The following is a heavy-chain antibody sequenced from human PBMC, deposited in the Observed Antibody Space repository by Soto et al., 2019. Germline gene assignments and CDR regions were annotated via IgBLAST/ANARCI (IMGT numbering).Heavy chain of an antibody. D-gene: IGHD5-12*01. V-gene: IGHV3-74*01. CDR2: TNNDGSTT. Sequence: PVGSLRLSCAASGFSFSSYWMHWVRQAPGKGLEWVLRTNNDGSTTTYADSVRGRFTSLRDNAKNTLYLQMTSLRVEDTATYYCAREMATISLGAFDIWGQGTMVTVSS. J-gene: IGHJ3*02. CDR3: AREMATISLGAFDI. CDR1: GFSFSSYW.